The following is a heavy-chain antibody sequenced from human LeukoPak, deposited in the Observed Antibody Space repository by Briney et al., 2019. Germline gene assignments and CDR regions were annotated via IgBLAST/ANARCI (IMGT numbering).Heavy chain of an antibody. Sequence: SETLSLTCTVSGYSISSGYYWGWTRQPPGKGLEWIGSIYHSGSTSYNPSLKSRVTMSVDTSKNQFSLKLSSVTAADTAVYYCARATTVIAFEIWGQGTMVTVSS. CDR1: GYSISSGYY. D-gene: IGHD4-17*01. V-gene: IGHV4-38-2*02. CDR2: IYHSGST. CDR3: ARATTVIAFEI. J-gene: IGHJ3*02.